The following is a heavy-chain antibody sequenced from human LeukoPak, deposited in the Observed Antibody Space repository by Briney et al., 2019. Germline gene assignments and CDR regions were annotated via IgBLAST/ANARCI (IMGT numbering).Heavy chain of an antibody. V-gene: IGHV3-21*01. J-gene: IGHJ4*02. D-gene: IGHD3-10*01. Sequence: AGRSLRLSCAASGFTFSSYSMNWVRQAPGKGLEWVSSISSSSSYIYYADSVKGRFTISRDNAKNSLYLQMNSLRAEDTAVYYCARDQESGSGIFDYWGQGTLVTVSS. CDR2: ISSSSSYI. CDR3: ARDQESGSGIFDY. CDR1: GFTFSSYS.